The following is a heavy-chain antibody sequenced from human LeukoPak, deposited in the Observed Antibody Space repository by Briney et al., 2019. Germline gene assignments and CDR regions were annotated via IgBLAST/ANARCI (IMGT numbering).Heavy chain of an antibody. CDR1: GYTFTSYD. CDR3: ARGRPYSSSWYWFDP. CDR2: MNPNSGNT. V-gene: IGHV1-8*01. J-gene: IGHJ5*02. Sequence: ASVKVSCKASGYTFTSYDINWVRQATGQGLEWMGWMNPNSGNTGYAQKFLGRVTMTRNTSISTAYMELSSLRSEDTAVYYCARGRPYSSSWYWFDPWGQGTLVTVSS. D-gene: IGHD6-13*01.